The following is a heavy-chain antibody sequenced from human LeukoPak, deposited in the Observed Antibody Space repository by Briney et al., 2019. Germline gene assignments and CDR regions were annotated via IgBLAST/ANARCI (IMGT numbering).Heavy chain of an antibody. CDR3: AKGYYDYIWGSYRSDAFGI. J-gene: IGHJ3*02. V-gene: IGHV3-23*01. D-gene: IGHD3-16*02. Sequence: GGSLRLSCAASGFPFNSYVMTWVRQAPGKGLEWVSVISGSGGLTYHADSVKGRFTVSRDNSKNTLYLQMNSPRAEDTAVYSCAKGYYDYIWGSYRSDAFGIWGQGTMVTVSS. CDR1: GFPFNSYV. CDR2: ISGSGGLT.